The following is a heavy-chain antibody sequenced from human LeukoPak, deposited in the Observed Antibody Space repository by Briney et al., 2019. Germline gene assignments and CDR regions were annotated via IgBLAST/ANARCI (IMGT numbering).Heavy chain of an antibody. V-gene: IGHV3-33*01. CDR3: ARALGGDYGMDV. CDR1: GFTFSTYA. J-gene: IGHJ6*04. Sequence: QPGRSLRLSCAASGFTFSTYAMHWVRQAPGKGLEWVAVIWYDGSNQYYADSVKGRFTISRDNSKNTLYPQMNSLRAEDTAVYYCARALGGDYGMDVWGKGTTVTVSS. D-gene: IGHD2-15*01. CDR2: IWYDGSNQ.